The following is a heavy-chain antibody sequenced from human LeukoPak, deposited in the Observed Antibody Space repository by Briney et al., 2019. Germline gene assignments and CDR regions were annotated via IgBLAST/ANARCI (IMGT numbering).Heavy chain of an antibody. CDR3: AREDQPDYYDSSGYYFDY. CDR1: GFTFSSYW. Sequence: PEGSLRLSCAASGFTFSSYWMSWVRQAPGKGLEWVANIKQDGSEKYYVDSVKGRFTISRDNAENSLYLQMNSLRAEDTAVYYCAREDQPDYYDSSGYYFDYWGQGTLVTVSS. D-gene: IGHD3-22*01. J-gene: IGHJ4*02. CDR2: IKQDGSEK. V-gene: IGHV3-7*01.